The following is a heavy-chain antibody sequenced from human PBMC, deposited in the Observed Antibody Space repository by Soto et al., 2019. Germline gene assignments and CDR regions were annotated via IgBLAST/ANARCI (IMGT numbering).Heavy chain of an antibody. V-gene: IGHV4-4*02. Sequence: SETLSLTCAVSGGSITSTNWWSWVRQPPGKGLEWIGSIHYSGSTYYNPSLKSRVTISVDTSKNQFSLKLSSVTAADTAVYYCARASNKRGYSYGPDYWGRGPLVTVSS. J-gene: IGHJ4*02. CDR2: IHYSGST. CDR3: ARASNKRGYSYGPDY. D-gene: IGHD5-18*01. CDR1: GGSITSTNW.